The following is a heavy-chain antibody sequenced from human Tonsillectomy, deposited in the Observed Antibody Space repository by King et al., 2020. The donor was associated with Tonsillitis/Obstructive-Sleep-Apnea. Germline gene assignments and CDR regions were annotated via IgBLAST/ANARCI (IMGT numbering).Heavy chain of an antibody. V-gene: IGHV4-39*01. CDR1: GGSISGSSYY. CDR3: ARHRYYYDSSGYSFDY. CDR2: IYYSGST. J-gene: IGHJ4*02. Sequence: QLQESGPGLVKPSETLSLTCTVSGGSISGSSYYWGWIRQPPGKGLEWIGSIYYSGSTYYNPPLKSRVTISVDTSKNQFSLKLSSVTAADTAVYYCARHRYYYDSSGYSFDYWGQGTLVTVSS. D-gene: IGHD3-22*01.